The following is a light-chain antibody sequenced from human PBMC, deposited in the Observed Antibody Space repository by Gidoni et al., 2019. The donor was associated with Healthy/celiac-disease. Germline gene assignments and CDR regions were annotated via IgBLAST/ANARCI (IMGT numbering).Light chain of an antibody. V-gene: IGKV1-39*01. CDR1: QSISSY. CDR2: AAS. Sequence: DIQMTQSPSSLSASVGDRVTITCRASQSISSYLNWYQQKPGKAPKLLIYAASSLQSGVPSRFSGSGSGTDFTLTISSLQPEDFATYYCRQSYSTPAFGQXTKVEIK. J-gene: IGKJ1*01. CDR3: RQSYSTPA.